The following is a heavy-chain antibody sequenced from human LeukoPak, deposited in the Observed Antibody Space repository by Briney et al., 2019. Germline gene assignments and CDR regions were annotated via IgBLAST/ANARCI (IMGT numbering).Heavy chain of an antibody. V-gene: IGHV4-59*08. CDR3: ARLHRGDDAFDI. Sequence: PSETLSLTCTVSGGSISSYYWSWIGQPPGKGLEWIGYIYNSGSTIYNPSLKSRVTISVDTSKNHLSLKLSSVTAADTAVYYCARLHRGDDAFDIWGQGTMVTVSS. J-gene: IGHJ3*02. CDR2: IYNSGST. CDR1: GGSISSYY. D-gene: IGHD3-10*01.